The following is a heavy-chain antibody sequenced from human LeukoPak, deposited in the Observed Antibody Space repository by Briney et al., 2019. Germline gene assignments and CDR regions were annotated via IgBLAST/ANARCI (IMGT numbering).Heavy chain of an antibody. CDR2: IYAGDSDT. CDR3: ARHPLGYNYGYIDY. J-gene: IGHJ4*02. D-gene: IGHD5-18*01. V-gene: IGHV5-51*01. Sequence: GESLKISCEGSGYRFSSYWIGWVRQMPGKGLEWMGIIYAGDSDTRYSPSFQGQITISVDESISTAYLQWSSLKASDTAMYYCARHPLGYNYGYIDYWGQGTLVTVSS. CDR1: GYRFSSYW.